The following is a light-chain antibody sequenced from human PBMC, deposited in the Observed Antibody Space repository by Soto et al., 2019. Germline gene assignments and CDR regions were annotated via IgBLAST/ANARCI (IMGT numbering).Light chain of an antibody. CDR1: SSDVGGYNY. CDR3: SSYTSSDTPYV. J-gene: IGLJ1*01. V-gene: IGLV2-14*01. Sequence: QSALTQPASVSVSPGQSITISCTGTSSDVGGYNYVSWYQQHPDKAPKLMIYVVSNRPSGVSNRFSGSKSGNTDSLTISGLQAEDEADYYCSSYTSSDTPYVFGTGTKLTVL. CDR2: VVS.